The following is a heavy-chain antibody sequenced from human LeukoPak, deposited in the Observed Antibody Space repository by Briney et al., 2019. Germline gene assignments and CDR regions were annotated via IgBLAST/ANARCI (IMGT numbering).Heavy chain of an antibody. V-gene: IGHV4-34*01. CDR3: ARGSFHLRYSSSWYRATRFDY. D-gene: IGHD6-13*01. Sequence: TASETLSLTCAVYGASFSGYYWSWVSQPPGKGLEWIGEINHSGSTNYNPSLKSRVTISVDTSKNQFSLKLSSVTAADTAVYYCARGSFHLRYSSSWYRATRFDYWGQGTLVTVSS. CDR2: INHSGST. CDR1: GASFSGYY. J-gene: IGHJ4*02.